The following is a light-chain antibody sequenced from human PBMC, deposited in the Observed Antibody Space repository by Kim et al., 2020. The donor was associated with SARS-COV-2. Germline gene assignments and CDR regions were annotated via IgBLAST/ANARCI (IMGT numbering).Light chain of an antibody. CDR1: QSVGSY. CDR3: QQRTNWPPLT. V-gene: IGKV3-11*01. Sequence: PGDRATLSCRASQSVGSYLAWYQQKPGQAPRLLIYDASVRATGIPARFSGSGSGTDFTLTISSLEPEDFAVYYCQQRTNWPPLTFGQGTKLE. CDR2: DAS. J-gene: IGKJ2*01.